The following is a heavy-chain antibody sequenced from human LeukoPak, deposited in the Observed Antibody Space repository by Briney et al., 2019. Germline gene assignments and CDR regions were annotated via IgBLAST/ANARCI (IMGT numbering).Heavy chain of an antibody. V-gene: IGHV1-2*02. Sequence: ASVKVSCKASGYTFTSYYMHWVRQAPGQGLEWMGWINPNSGGTNYAQKFQGRVTMTRDTSISTAYMELSRLRSDDTAVYYCARVRCCSSSWYKGTSFDYWGQGTLVTVSS. D-gene: IGHD6-13*01. CDR1: GYTFTSYY. J-gene: IGHJ4*02. CDR3: ARVRCCSSSWYKGTSFDY. CDR2: INPNSGGT.